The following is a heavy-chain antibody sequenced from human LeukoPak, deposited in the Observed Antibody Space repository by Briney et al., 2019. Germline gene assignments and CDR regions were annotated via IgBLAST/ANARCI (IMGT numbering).Heavy chain of an antibody. CDR3: ARDEREWLSLILSDDAFDI. D-gene: IGHD3-3*01. Sequence: GASVKVSCRASGYSFSAFYIHWVRQAPGQGLEWMGWINPNSGGTSFAQKFQGRVTLTRDTSISTAYMEVSSLRSDDTAVYYCARDEREWLSLILSDDAFDIWGQGTRSPSLQ. J-gene: IGHJ3*02. CDR2: INPNSGGT. V-gene: IGHV1-2*02. CDR1: GYSFSAFY.